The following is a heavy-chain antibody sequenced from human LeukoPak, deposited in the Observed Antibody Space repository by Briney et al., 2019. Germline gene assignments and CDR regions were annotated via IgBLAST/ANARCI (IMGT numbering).Heavy chain of an antibody. CDR3: ARAGITMVRGVRSGGMDV. CDR2: INHSGST. Sequence: SETLSLTCAGYGGSFSGDYWSWIRQPPGKGLEWIGEINHSGSTNYNPSLKSRVTISVDTSKNKFSLKLSSVTAADTAVYYCARAGITMVRGVRSGGMDVWGQGTTVTVSS. D-gene: IGHD3-10*01. V-gene: IGHV4-34*01. CDR1: GGSFSGDY. J-gene: IGHJ6*02.